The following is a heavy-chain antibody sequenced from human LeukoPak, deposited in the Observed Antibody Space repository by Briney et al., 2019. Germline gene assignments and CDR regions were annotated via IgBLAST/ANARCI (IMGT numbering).Heavy chain of an antibody. CDR1: GFTFSNYA. J-gene: IGHJ4*02. CDR3: AKWGDFDVLTGYYVPDF. D-gene: IGHD3-9*01. V-gene: IGHV3-23*01. CDR2: ITGSGGNT. Sequence: GSLRLSCAASGFTFSNYAMSWVRQAPGKGPEWVSAITGSGGNTYYADSVKGRFTISRDNSKNTLYLQMNSLRDEDTAVYYCAKWGDFDVLTGYYVPDFWGQGTLVTVSS.